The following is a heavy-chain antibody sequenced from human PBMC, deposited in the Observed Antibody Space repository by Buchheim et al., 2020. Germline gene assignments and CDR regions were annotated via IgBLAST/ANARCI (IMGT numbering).Heavy chain of an antibody. V-gene: IGHV3-48*03. CDR2: IRSSGSTT. CDR1: GFTFSNYE. CDR3: AREYCSSTSCSYFDY. Sequence: EVQLVESGGGLVQPGGSLRLSCVVSGFTFSNYEMNWVRQAPGQGLEWVSYIRSSGSTTYYADSVKGRFTISRDNAKNSLYLQMNSLRAEDTAFYYCAREYCSSTSCSYFDYWGQGTL. D-gene: IGHD2-2*01. J-gene: IGHJ4*02.